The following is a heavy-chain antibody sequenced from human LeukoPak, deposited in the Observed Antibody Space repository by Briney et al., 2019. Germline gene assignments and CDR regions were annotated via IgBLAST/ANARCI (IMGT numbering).Heavy chain of an antibody. J-gene: IGHJ6*02. D-gene: IGHD3-10*01. V-gene: IGHV4-59*08. CDR2: IYYSGST. CDR1: GVSFSSYY. Sequence: SETLSLTCAVYGVSFSSYYWSWIRQPPGKGLEWIGYIYYSGSTNYNPSLKSRVTISVDTSKNQFSLKLSSVTAADTAVYYCARHYPPLWFGESEPYYYYGMDVWGQGTTVTVSS. CDR3: ARHYPPLWFGESEPYYYYGMDV.